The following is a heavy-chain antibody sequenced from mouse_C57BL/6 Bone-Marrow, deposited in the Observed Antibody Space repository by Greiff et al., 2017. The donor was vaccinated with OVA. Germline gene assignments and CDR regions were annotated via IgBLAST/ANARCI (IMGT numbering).Heavy chain of an antibody. CDR1: GYSFTGYY. D-gene: IGHD1-1*01. CDR2: INPSTGGT. Sequence: EVQLQQSGPELVKPGASVKISCKASGYSFTGYYMNWVKQSPEKSLEWIGEINPSTGGTTYNQKFKAKATLTVDKSSSTAYMQLKSLTSEDSAVYYCARPTVVPSYAMDYWGQGTSVTVSS. J-gene: IGHJ4*01. V-gene: IGHV1-42*01. CDR3: ARPTVVPSYAMDY.